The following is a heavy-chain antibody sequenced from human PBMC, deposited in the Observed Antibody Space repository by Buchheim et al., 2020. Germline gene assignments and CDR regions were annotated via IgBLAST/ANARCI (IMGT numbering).Heavy chain of an antibody. Sequence: EVQLVESGGGLVQPGGSLRLSCAASGFTFSSYWMTWVRQAPGKGLEWVANIKEDGSEGYYVDSVKGRFTISRDNAMNSLFLQMSSLRAEDTAAYYCARGTRDYYGMDVWGQGTT. CDR3: ARGTRDYYGMDV. CDR1: GFTFSSYW. CDR2: IKEDGSEG. J-gene: IGHJ6*02. V-gene: IGHV3-7*01.